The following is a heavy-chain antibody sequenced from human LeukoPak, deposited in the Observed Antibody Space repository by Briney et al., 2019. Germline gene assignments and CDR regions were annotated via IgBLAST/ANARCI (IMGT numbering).Heavy chain of an antibody. Sequence: PSETLSLTCTVSGGSISNYYWSWIRQPPGKGLEWIGYIYTSGSTNYNPSLKSRVTISVDTSKNQFSLKLSSVTAADTAVYYCARGEYGDYEADWGQGTLVTVSS. J-gene: IGHJ4*02. CDR3: ARGEYGDYEAD. CDR2: IYTSGST. CDR1: GGSISNYY. V-gene: IGHV4-4*09. D-gene: IGHD4-17*01.